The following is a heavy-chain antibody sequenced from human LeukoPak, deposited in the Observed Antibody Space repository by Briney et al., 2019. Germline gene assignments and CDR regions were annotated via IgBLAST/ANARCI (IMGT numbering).Heavy chain of an antibody. D-gene: IGHD1-26*01. V-gene: IGHV4-59*01. CDR1: GGSISSYY. J-gene: IGHJ6*02. Sequence: SETLSLTCTVSGGSISSYYWSWIRQPPGKGLEWIGYIYYSGSTNYNPSLKSRVTISVDTSKNQFSLKLSSVTAADTAVYYCAGSRGSYVYYYYGMDVWGQGTTVNVSS. CDR2: IYYSGST. CDR3: AGSRGSYVYYYYGMDV.